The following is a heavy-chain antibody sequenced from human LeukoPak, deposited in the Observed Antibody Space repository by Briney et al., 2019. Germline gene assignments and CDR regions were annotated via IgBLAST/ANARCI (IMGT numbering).Heavy chain of an antibody. CDR2: FYHSGST. CDR1: GYSITNGFY. Sequence: PSETLSLTCTVSGYSITNGFYWVWVRQPPGKGLEWIGTFYHSGSTYFNPSLESRVTISVDTSKNQFSLRLTSVTAADTAVYYCARGERYYDGRYYYYMDVWGKGTTVTVSS. J-gene: IGHJ6*03. CDR3: ARGERYYDGRYYYYMDV. V-gene: IGHV4-38-2*02. D-gene: IGHD3-22*01.